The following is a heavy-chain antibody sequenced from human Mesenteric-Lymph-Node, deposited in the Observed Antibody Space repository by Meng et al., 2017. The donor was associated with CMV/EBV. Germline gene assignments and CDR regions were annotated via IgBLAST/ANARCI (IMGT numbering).Heavy chain of an antibody. D-gene: IGHD6-19*01. CDR3: ARVRRITVAQYFFDF. Sequence: GSLRLSCTVSGGSISSSSSYWGCIRQPPGKGLEYIGTVDHRGNTYYNPSLRSRVTISVDTSKSQYSLKLSSVTAADTAVYYCARVRRITVAQYFFDFWGPGALVTVSS. CDR2: VDHRGNT. V-gene: IGHV4-39*07. J-gene: IGHJ4*02. CDR1: GGSISSSSSY.